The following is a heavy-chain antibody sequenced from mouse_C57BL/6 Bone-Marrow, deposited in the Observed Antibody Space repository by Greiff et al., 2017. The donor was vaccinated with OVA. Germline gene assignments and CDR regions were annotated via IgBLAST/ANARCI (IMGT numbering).Heavy chain of an antibody. J-gene: IGHJ2*01. Sequence: EVQVVESGGGLVQPKGSLKLSCAASGFSFNTYAMNWVRQAPGKGLEWVVRIRSKSNNYATYYADSVKDRFTISRDDSESMLYLQMNNLKTEDTAMYYCLTGTDEIDYWGQGTTLTVSS. CDR3: LTGTDEIDY. CDR2: IRSKSNNYAT. V-gene: IGHV10-1*01. CDR1: GFSFNTYA. D-gene: IGHD4-1*01.